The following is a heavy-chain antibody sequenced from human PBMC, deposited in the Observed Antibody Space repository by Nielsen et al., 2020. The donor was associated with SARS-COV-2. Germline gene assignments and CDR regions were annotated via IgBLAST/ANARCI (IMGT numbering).Heavy chain of an antibody. CDR1: GFTFSSYG. CDR2: ISYDGSNK. Sequence: GGSLRLSCAASGFTFSSYGMHWVPQAPGKGLEWVAVISYDGSNKYYADSVKGRFTISRDNSKNTLYLQMNSLRAEDTAVYYCAKDFGFGRSRVGGMDVWGQGTTVTVSS. CDR3: AKDFGFGRSRVGGMDV. D-gene: IGHD3-3*01. J-gene: IGHJ6*02. V-gene: IGHV3-30*18.